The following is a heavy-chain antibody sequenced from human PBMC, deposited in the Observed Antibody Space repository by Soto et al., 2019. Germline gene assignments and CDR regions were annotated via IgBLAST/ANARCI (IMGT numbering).Heavy chain of an antibody. D-gene: IGHD6-6*01. J-gene: IGHJ6*02. V-gene: IGHV3-48*03. CDR1: GFTFSSYE. Sequence: GGSLRLSCAASGFTFSSYEMNCVRQAPGKGLEWVSYISSSGSTIYYADSVKGRFTISRDNAKNSLYLQMNSLRAEDTAVYYCARDHSSSSLSGYYYYYGLDVWGQGTTVTVSS. CDR2: ISSSGSTI. CDR3: ARDHSSSSLSGYYYYYGLDV.